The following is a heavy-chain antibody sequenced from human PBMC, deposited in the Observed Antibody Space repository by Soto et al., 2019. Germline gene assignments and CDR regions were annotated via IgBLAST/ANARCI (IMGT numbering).Heavy chain of an antibody. CDR3: ARDDRRAMAGDNWFDP. CDR1: GYTFSNYG. CDR2: ISADNGHT. D-gene: IGHD6-19*01. V-gene: IGHV1-18*01. Sequence: QVQLVQSGAEVKKPRASVRVSCKTSGYTFSNYGISWVRQAPGQGLEWMGWISADNGHTNFTQKLQGRVTMTTDTSTSTAYMELRSLRSDDTAVYYCARDDRRAMAGDNWFDPWGQGTLVTVSS. J-gene: IGHJ5*02.